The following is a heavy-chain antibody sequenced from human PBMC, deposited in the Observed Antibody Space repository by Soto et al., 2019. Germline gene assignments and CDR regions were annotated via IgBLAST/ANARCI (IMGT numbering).Heavy chain of an antibody. CDR1: GVTFRSYV. J-gene: IGHJ4*02. D-gene: IGHD2-2*01. Sequence: PWGSLRLSCSASGVTFRSYVMHWVRQAPGKGLEYVSTINSDGSSTNYADSVKGRFTISRDNSKNMVYLQMSSLRAEDTAVYYCVKEICCSTTSCCDYWGQGTLVTVSS. CDR2: INSDGSST. CDR3: VKEICCSTTSCCDY. V-gene: IGHV3-64D*06.